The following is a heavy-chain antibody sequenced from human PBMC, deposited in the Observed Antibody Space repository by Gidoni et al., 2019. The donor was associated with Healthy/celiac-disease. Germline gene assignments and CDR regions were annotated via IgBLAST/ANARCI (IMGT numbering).Heavy chain of an antibody. CDR1: GGSISSGDSY. V-gene: IGHV4-30-4*01. CDR2: IYYSGST. J-gene: IGHJ6*03. CDR3: AREGDTMVRGVPYYYYMDV. Sequence: QVQLQESGPGLVKPSQTLSLTCTVSGGSISSGDSYWSWIRQPPGKGLGWIGYIYYSGSTYYNPSLKSRVTISVDTSKNQFSLKLSSVTAADTAVYYCAREGDTMVRGVPYYYYMDVWGKGTTVTVSS. D-gene: IGHD3-10*01.